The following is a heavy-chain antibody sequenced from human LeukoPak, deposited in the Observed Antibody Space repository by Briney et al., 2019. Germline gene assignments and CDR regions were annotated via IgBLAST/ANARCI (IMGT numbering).Heavy chain of an antibody. CDR1: GSGFTFSNAW. V-gene: IGHV3-15*01. D-gene: IGHD3-10*01. Sequence: GGSLRLSCAASGSGFTFSNAWLNWVRQAPGKGLEWVGRIKSKTDGGATDYAAPVKGRFNISRDDSKNTLFLQMNSLKTEDTAVYYCFLYYGSGSYSRNFDYWGQGTLVTVSS. CDR3: FLYYGSGSYSRNFDY. CDR2: IKSKTDGGAT. J-gene: IGHJ4*02.